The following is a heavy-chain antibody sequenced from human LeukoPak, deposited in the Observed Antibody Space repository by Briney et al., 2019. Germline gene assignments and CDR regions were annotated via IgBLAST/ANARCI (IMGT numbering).Heavy chain of an antibody. D-gene: IGHD4-11*01. CDR1: GGSISSSSYY. CDR3: ARAEPLATVTVFFDY. Sequence: SETLSLTCTVSGGSISSSSYYWGWIRQPPGKGLEWIGYIYYSGSTYYNPSLKSRVTISVDTSKNQFSLKLSSVTAADTAVYYCARAEPLATVTVFFDYWGQGTLVTVSS. J-gene: IGHJ4*02. V-gene: IGHV4-30-4*08. CDR2: IYYSGST.